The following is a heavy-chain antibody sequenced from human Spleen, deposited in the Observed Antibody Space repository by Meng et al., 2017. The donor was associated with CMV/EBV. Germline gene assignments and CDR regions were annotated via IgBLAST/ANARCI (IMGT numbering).Heavy chain of an antibody. CDR3: ARAWSGYYPYYYGMDV. J-gene: IGHJ6*02. D-gene: IGHD3-3*01. Sequence: GGSLRLSCAGAGFTFSSYWMSWVRQAPGKGLEWVANIKQDGSEKYYVDSVKGRFTISRDNAKNSLYLQMNSLRAEDTAVYYCARAWSGYYPYYYGMDVWGQGTTVTVSS. CDR2: IKQDGSEK. V-gene: IGHV3-7*04. CDR1: GFTFSSYW.